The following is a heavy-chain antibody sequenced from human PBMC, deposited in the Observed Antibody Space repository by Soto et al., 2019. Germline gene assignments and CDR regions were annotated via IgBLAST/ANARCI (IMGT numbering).Heavy chain of an antibody. J-gene: IGHJ5*02. CDR2: INHVGTT. CDR3: ARGRTYFGSGSLNWFDP. Sequence: QVQLQQWGAGLLKPSETLSLTCAVSGGSFTGYYYSWIRQPPERGLEWIGEINHVGTTNYNPSLKSRVTRSVDTSNNQVSLKLSSMTAADSAMYYCARGRTYFGSGSLNWFDPWAQGTLVTVSS. CDR1: GGSFTGYY. D-gene: IGHD3-10*01. V-gene: IGHV4-34*01.